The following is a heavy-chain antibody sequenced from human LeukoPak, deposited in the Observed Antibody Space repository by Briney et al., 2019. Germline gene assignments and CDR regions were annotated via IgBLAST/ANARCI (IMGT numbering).Heavy chain of an antibody. J-gene: IGHJ4*02. Sequence: GGSLRLSCAASGFTFSNFDMHWVRQLTGKGLEWVSGIGPTGDTYYAGSVKGRFTISRENAKNSLYLQMNSLRAGDTAVYYCARGRGFDYWGQGTLVTVSS. CDR2: IGPTGDT. CDR1: GFTFSNFD. CDR3: ARGRGFDY. V-gene: IGHV3-13*04.